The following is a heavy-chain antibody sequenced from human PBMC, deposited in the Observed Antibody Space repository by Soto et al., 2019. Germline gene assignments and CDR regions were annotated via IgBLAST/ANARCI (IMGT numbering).Heavy chain of an antibody. J-gene: IGHJ6*02. V-gene: IGHV1-69*12. CDR3: ARARLGGGSGWYVSYGMDV. Sequence: QVQLVQSGAEVKKPGSSVKVSCKASGGTFSSYAISWVRQAPGQGLEWMGGIIPIFGTANYAQKFQGRVTITAAESTSTAYMVLSSLRSEGTAVYCCARARLGGGSGWYVSYGMDVWGQGTTVTVSS. D-gene: IGHD6-19*01. CDR2: IIPIFGTA. CDR1: GGTFSSYA.